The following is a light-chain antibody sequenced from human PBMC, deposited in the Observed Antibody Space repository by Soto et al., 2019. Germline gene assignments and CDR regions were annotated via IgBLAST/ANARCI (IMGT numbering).Light chain of an antibody. V-gene: IGLV2-14*01. CDR3: SSYSISTAYL. CDR2: EVS. Sequence: QSALTQPASVSGSPGQSITISCTGTSSDVGGYDYVSWYQLHPGKAPKLMVFEVSNRPSGVSYRFSGSKSGNTASLTISGIQAEDEADYFCSSYSISTAYLFGTGTQLTV. J-gene: IGLJ1*01. CDR1: SSDVGGYDY.